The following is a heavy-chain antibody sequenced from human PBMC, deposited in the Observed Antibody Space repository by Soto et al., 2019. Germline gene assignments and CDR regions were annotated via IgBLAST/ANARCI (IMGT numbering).Heavy chain of an antibody. J-gene: IGHJ6*02. CDR2: IIPIFGTA. CDR3: ARGGAIFGVFIKGAGYYYGMDV. V-gene: IGHV1-69*01. D-gene: IGHD3-3*01. CDR1: GGTFSRYA. Sequence: QVQLVQSGAEVKKPGSSVKVSCKASGGTFSRYAISWVRQAPGQGLEWMGGIIPIFGTANYAQKFQARVTITADESTSTAYMELRSLRSEDTAVYYCARGGAIFGVFIKGAGYYYGMDVWGQGTTVTVSS.